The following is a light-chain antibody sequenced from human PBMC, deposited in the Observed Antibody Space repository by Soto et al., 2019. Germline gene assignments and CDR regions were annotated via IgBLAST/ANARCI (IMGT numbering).Light chain of an antibody. CDR2: DVG. CDR1: HSDIGNYNY. J-gene: IGLJ1*01. Sequence: QSALTQPASVSGSPGQSITISCTGTHSDIGNYNYVSWYQHLPGKAPKLMIYDVGSRPSGVSSRFSGSKSGNTASLAISGLQAEDEADYYCNSYREDHPRFYVFGTGTKDTDL. CDR3: NSYREDHPRFYV. V-gene: IGLV2-14*03.